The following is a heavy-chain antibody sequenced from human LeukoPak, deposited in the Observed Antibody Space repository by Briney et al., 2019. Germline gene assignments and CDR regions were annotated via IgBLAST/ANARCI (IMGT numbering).Heavy chain of an antibody. V-gene: IGHV3-23*01. D-gene: IGHD5-18*01. CDR3: AKGTLPRGYTYGYDLYYFDY. Sequence: GGSLRLSCAASGFSLSSYGMTWVRQAPGKQLEWVSTLSDSGGGTYYADSVKGRFTISRDNSRNTLYLQMNSLRAEDTAVYYCAKGTLPRGYTYGYDLYYFDYWGQGTLVTVSS. CDR1: GFSLSSYG. CDR2: LSDSGGGT. J-gene: IGHJ4*02.